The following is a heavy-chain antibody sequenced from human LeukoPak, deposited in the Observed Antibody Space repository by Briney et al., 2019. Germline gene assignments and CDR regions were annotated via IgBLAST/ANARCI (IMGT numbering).Heavy chain of an antibody. J-gene: IGHJ3*02. CDR1: VCTFSSYA. CDR2: IIPIFGTA. V-gene: IGHV1-69*13. Sequence: SVKVSCKASVCTFSSYAISWVRQAPGQGLEWMGGIIPIFGTANHAQKYQGRVTITEDASTSTAYMELSSLRPENTAVDYCAAGDCSSAKCYRGRFDAFDIWGQGTMVTVSS. D-gene: IGHD2-2*01. CDR3: AAGDCSSAKCYRGRFDAFDI.